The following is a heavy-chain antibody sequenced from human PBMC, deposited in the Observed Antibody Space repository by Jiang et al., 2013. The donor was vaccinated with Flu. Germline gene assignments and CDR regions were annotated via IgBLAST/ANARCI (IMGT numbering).Heavy chain of an antibody. J-gene: IGHJ4*02. CDR2: IYYTGST. V-gene: IGHV4-39*01. Sequence: TCTVSGGSISSSSYYWGWIRQPPGKGLEWIGSIYYTGSTYYNPSLKSRVTMSVDTSKNQFSLKLSSVTAADTAVYYCARSSIAARFSLDYWGQGTLVTVSS. CDR3: ARSSIAARFSLDY. D-gene: IGHD6-6*01. CDR1: GGSISSSSYY.